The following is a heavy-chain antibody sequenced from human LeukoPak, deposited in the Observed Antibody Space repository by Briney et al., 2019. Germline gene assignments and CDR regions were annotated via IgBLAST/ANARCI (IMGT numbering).Heavy chain of an antibody. Sequence: PSETLSLTCTVSGGSISSYYWSWIRQPPGKGLEWIGSIYYSGSTNYNPSLKSRVTISVDTSKNQFSLKLSSVTAADTAVYYCARESVELLWFGELSFYYYYMDVWGKGTTVTVSS. CDR1: GGSISSYY. J-gene: IGHJ6*03. CDR2: IYYSGST. V-gene: IGHV4-59*01. CDR3: ARESVELLWFGELSFYYYYMDV. D-gene: IGHD3-10*01.